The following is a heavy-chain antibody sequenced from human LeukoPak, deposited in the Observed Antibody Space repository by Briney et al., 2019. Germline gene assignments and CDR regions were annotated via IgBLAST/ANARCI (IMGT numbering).Heavy chain of an antibody. Sequence: ETLSLTCAVSGGSISSSNWWSWVRQPPGKGLEWVSIIYPDGSTYFADSVKGRFTISRDNSDNTLFLQMDSLRAEDTAVYYCARDHMSVAAFFHYWGQGTLVTVSS. CDR1: GGSISSSNW. D-gene: IGHD6-19*01. CDR2: IYPDGST. V-gene: IGHV3-66*01. CDR3: ARDHMSVAAFFHY. J-gene: IGHJ4*02.